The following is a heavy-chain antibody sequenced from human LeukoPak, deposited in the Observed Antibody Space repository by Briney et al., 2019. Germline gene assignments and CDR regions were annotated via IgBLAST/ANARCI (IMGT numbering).Heavy chain of an antibody. D-gene: IGHD6-13*01. CDR3: AREHSSSSWFDP. Sequence: SETLSLTCAVSGGSISSGGYSWSWIRQPPGKGLEWIGYIYHSGSTYYNPSLKSRVTISVDRSKNQFSLKLSSVTAADTAVYYCAREHSSSSWFDPWGQGTLVTVSS. CDR2: IYHSGST. J-gene: IGHJ5*02. V-gene: IGHV4-30-2*01. CDR1: GGSISSGGYS.